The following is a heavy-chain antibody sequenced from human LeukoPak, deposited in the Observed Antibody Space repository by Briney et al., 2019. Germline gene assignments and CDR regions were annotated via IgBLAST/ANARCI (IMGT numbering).Heavy chain of an antibody. CDR2: IYYSGST. CDR3: ARQYRLSSSDPYYYGMDV. D-gene: IGHD6-6*01. V-gene: IGHV4-39*01. Sequence: PSETLSLTCTVSGGSISSSSYYWGWIRQPPGKGLEWIGSIYYSGSTYYNPSLKSRVTISVDTSKNQFSLKLSSVTAADTAVYYCARQYRLSSSDPYYYGMDVWGQGTTVTVSS. CDR1: GGSISSSSYY. J-gene: IGHJ6*02.